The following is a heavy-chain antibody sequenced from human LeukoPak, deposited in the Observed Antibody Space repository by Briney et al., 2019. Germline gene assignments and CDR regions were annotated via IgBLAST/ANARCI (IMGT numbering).Heavy chain of an antibody. Sequence: GASVKVSCKASGYTFTGYYMHWVRQAPGQGLEWMGWINPNSGGTNYAQNFHGRVTMTRDTSITTAYMELNSLTSDDTAVYFCARSAEHCNNGVCFTDYYMDVWGKGTTVTVSS. D-gene: IGHD2-8*01. V-gene: IGHV1-2*02. CDR1: GYTFTGYY. J-gene: IGHJ6*03. CDR3: ARSAEHCNNGVCFTDYYMDV. CDR2: INPNSGGT.